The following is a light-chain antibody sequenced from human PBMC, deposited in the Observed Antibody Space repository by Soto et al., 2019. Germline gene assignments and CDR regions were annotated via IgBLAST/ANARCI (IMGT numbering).Light chain of an antibody. CDR3: QQYNNWPGT. CDR2: GAS. V-gene: IGKV3-15*01. Sequence: EIVMTQSPATLSVSPGERATLSCRASQSVSSNFAWYQQKPGQAPRLLIYGASTRATGIPARFSGSGSGTEFTLTISSLQFEDFAVYYCQQYNNWPGTFGQGTKVEIK. J-gene: IGKJ1*01. CDR1: QSVSSN.